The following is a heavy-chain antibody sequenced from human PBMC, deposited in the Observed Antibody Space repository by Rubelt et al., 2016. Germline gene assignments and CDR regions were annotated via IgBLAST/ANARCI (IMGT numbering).Heavy chain of an antibody. CDR2: INHSGST. CDR1: GGSFSGYY. J-gene: IGHJ4*02. D-gene: IGHD3-16*01. CDR3: ARDRDYVWGSSGRFDY. V-gene: IGHV4-34*01. Sequence: QVQLQQWGAGLLKPSETLSLTCAVYGGSFSGYYWSWIRQPPGKGLEWIGEINHSGSTNYNPSLKSRVTISVDTSKNQFSLKLSSVTAADTAVYYCARDRDYVWGSSGRFDYWGQGTLVTVSS.